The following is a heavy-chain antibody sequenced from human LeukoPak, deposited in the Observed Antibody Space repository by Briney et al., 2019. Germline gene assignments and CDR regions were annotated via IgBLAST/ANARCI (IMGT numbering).Heavy chain of an antibody. J-gene: IGHJ4*02. CDR1: GFTFSNYW. V-gene: IGHV3-7*01. CDR2: IKQDGSEK. Sequence: PGGSLRLSCAASGFTFSNYWMSWVRQAPGKGLEWEANIKQDGSEKYYVSSVKGRFTISRDNAKNSLYLQMNSLRAEDTAIYFCAREDDWNYEDYWGQGTLVTVSS. D-gene: IGHD1-7*01. CDR3: AREDDWNYEDY.